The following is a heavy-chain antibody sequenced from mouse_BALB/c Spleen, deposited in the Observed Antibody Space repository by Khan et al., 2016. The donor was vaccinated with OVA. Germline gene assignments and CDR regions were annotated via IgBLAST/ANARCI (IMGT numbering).Heavy chain of an antibody. CDR2: IWSDGRT. D-gene: IGHD6-1*01. J-gene: IGHJ4*01. V-gene: IGHV2-6*02. Sequence: QVQLKESGPGLVAPSQSLSITCTVSGFSLTSYGVHWVRQPPGKGLEWLGVIWSDGRTTYNSALKSRLSISKDNSKSQVFLKMNSLQTDDAAMYYCAGGRFYAMDYWGQGTSVTVSA. CDR1: GFSLTSYG. CDR3: AGGRFYAMDY.